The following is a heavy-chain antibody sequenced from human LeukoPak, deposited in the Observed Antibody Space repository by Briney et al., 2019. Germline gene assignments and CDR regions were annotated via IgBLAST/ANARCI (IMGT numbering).Heavy chain of an antibody. CDR2: IGPNNGNT. Sequence: GASVKVSCKASGYTFASYGITWVRQAPGQGLEWMGWIGPNNGNTNYAQNLQGRVTMTTDTSTGTAYMELRSLRSDDTAVYYCARDQVGATSPPFDYWGQGTLVTVSS. CDR1: GYTFASYG. D-gene: IGHD1-26*01. J-gene: IGHJ4*02. CDR3: ARDQVGATSPPFDY. V-gene: IGHV1-18*01.